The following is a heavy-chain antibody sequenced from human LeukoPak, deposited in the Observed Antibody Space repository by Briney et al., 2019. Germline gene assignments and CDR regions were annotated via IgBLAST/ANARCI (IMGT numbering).Heavy chain of an antibody. CDR2: ISRDGRDK. V-gene: IGHV3-30*04. Sequence: PGRSLRLSCAASGFTFSNYAMHWVRQAPGKGLEWVAVISRDGRDKHNADSVKGRFTISRDNSMNTLYLQMDSLRGEDTAVYYCAGDKIVADYYFDYWGQGTLVTVSS. CDR3: AGDKIVADYYFDY. J-gene: IGHJ4*02. D-gene: IGHD3-16*02. CDR1: GFTFSNYA.